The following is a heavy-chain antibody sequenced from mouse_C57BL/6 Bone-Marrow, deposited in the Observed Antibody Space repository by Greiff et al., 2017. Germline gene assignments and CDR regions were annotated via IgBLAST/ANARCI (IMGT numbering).Heavy chain of an antibody. CDR1: GYTFTDYN. D-gene: IGHD1-1*01. J-gene: IGHJ3*01. CDR2: INPNNGGT. V-gene: IGHV1-18*01. CDR3: ARGYYGSSYESAWFAY. Sequence: EVQGVESGPELVKPGASVKIPCKASGYTFTDYNMDWVKQSHGKSLEWIGDINPNNGGTIYNQKFKGKATLTVDKSSSTAYMELRSLTSEDTAVYYCARGYYGSSYESAWFAYWGQGTLVTVSA.